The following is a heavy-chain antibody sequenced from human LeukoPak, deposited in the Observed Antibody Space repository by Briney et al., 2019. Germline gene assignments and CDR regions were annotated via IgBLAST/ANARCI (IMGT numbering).Heavy chain of an antibody. CDR2: IYYSGST. V-gene: IGHV4-59*01. Sequence: PSQTLPLTCTVSGGSISSYYWSWIRQPPGKGLEWIGYIYYSGSTNYNPSLKSRVTISVDTSKNQFSLKLSSVTAADTAVYYCARVAAAGFYNWFDPWGQGTLVTVSS. CDR1: GGSISSYY. CDR3: ARVAAAGFYNWFDP. D-gene: IGHD6-13*01. J-gene: IGHJ5*02.